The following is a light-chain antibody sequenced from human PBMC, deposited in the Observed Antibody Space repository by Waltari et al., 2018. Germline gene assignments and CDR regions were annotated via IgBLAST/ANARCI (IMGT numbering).Light chain of an antibody. Sequence: DIVMTQSPDSLAVSLGERATINRKSSQSVLYSSKNKNYLAWYQQKPGQPPKLLIYWASTRESGVPDRFSGSGSGTDFTLTISSLQAEDVAVYYCQQYYNTPITFGQGTRLEIK. CDR3: QQYYNTPIT. V-gene: IGKV4-1*01. CDR2: WAS. CDR1: QSVLYSSKNKNY. J-gene: IGKJ5*01.